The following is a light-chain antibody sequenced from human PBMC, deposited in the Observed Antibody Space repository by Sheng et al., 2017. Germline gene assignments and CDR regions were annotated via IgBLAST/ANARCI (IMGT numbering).Light chain of an antibody. Sequence: EIVLTQSPGTLSLSPGERATLSCRTSQSVNSAYLAWYQQKPGQAPSLLIYGASSRATGIPDMFSGSGSGTDFTLTISRLEPEDFAVYYCQQYGTSSWTFGQGTKVEIK. V-gene: IGKV3-20*01. CDR1: QSVNSAY. CDR3: QQYGTSSWT. CDR2: GAS. J-gene: IGKJ1*01.